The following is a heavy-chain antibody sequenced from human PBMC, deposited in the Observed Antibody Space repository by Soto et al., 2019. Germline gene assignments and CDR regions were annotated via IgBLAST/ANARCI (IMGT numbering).Heavy chain of an antibody. D-gene: IGHD3-16*02. CDR3: ARGGDSHGRYQYYFDY. CDR2: IFQSGTT. CDR1: GDSLSSGRDS. J-gene: IGHJ4*02. Sequence: SETLSLTCAVSGDSLSSGRDSWSWIRQPPGKGLEWIGYIFQSGTTNYNPSLKSRVTISLDRSKNQLSLKLSSVTAADTAVYYCARGGDSHGRYQYYFDYWGQGTLVTVSS. V-gene: IGHV4-30-2*01.